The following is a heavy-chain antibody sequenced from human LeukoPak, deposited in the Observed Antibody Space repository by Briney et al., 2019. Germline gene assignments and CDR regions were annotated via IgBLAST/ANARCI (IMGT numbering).Heavy chain of an antibody. CDR1: GGSISSYY. CDR2: IYYSGST. Sequence: SETLSLTCTVSGGSISSYYWSWIRQPPGKGLEWIGYIYYSGSTNYNPSLKSRVTISVDTSKNQFSLKLSSVTAADTAVYYCARGNRVVPAAIKGVYYYYYYMDVWGKGTTVTVSS. J-gene: IGHJ6*03. V-gene: IGHV4-59*01. D-gene: IGHD2-2*02. CDR3: ARGNRVVPAAIKGVYYYYYYMDV.